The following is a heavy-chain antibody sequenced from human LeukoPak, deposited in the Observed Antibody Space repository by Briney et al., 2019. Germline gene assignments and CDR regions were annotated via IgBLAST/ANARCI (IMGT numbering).Heavy chain of an antibody. V-gene: IGHV4-30-4*01. CDR1: GGSISNTDYY. J-gene: IGHJ4*02. D-gene: IGHD3-10*01. CDR2: IYNSGTT. CDR3: ADTYGN. Sequence: PSQTLSLTCTVSGGSISNTDYYWSWIRQPPGKGLEWIGYIYNSGTTYYSPSLKSRITISTDTSKNQFSLKMTSVTVADTAVYYCADTYGNWGQGTLVTVSS.